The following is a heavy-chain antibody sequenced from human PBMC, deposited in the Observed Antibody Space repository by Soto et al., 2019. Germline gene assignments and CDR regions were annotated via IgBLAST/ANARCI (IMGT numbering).Heavy chain of an antibody. V-gene: IGHV4-30-2*01. CDR3: ARGGFITFGGVIVNPGAFDI. CDR1: GGSISSGGYS. Sequence: QLQLQESGSGLVKPSQTLSLTCAVSGGSISSGGYSWSWIRQPPGKGLEWIGYIYHSGSTYYNPSLKSRVTISVDRSKNQFSLKLRSVTAADTAVYYCARGGFITFGGVIVNPGAFDIWGQGTMVTVSS. CDR2: IYHSGST. J-gene: IGHJ3*02. D-gene: IGHD3-16*02.